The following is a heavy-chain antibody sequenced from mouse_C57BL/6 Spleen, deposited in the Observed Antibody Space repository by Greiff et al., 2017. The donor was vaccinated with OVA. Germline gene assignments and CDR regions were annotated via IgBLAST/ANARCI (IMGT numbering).Heavy chain of an antibody. Sequence: QVQLQQSGAELVRPGASVKLSCKASGYTFTDYYINWVKQRPGQGLEWIARIYPGSGNTYYNEKFKGKATLPAEKSSSTAYMQLSSLTSEDSAVYFCARTTVVATDWYFDVWGTGTTVTVSS. V-gene: IGHV1-76*01. D-gene: IGHD1-1*01. CDR1: GYTFTDYY. J-gene: IGHJ1*03. CDR2: IYPGSGNT. CDR3: ARTTVVATDWYFDV.